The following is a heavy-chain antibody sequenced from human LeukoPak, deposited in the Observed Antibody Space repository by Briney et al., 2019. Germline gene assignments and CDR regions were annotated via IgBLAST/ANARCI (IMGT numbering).Heavy chain of an antibody. J-gene: IGHJ4*02. CDR3: AKDPKRWLQLLFDY. D-gene: IGHD5-12*01. CDR2: ISGSGGST. CDR1: GFTFSSYA. Sequence: GGSLSLSCAASGFTFSSYAMSWVRQAPGKGLEWVSAISGSGGSTYYADSVKGRFTISRDNSKNTLYLQMNSLRAEDTAVYYCAKDPKRWLQLLFDYWGQGTLVTVSS. V-gene: IGHV3-23*01.